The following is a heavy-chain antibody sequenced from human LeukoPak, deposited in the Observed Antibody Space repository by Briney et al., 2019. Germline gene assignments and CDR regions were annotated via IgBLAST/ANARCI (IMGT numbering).Heavy chain of an antibody. CDR1: GFTFSTYS. V-gene: IGHV3-21*01. D-gene: IGHD6-25*01. CDR2: ISSSTYI. J-gene: IGHJ4*02. CDR3: ARAAAHDY. Sequence: GGSLRLSCAASGFTFSTYSLNWVRQSPGKGLEWVSSISSSTYINYADSVKGRFTISRDDATKSLYLQMNSLRVEDTAVYFCARAAAHDYWGQGTLVTVSS.